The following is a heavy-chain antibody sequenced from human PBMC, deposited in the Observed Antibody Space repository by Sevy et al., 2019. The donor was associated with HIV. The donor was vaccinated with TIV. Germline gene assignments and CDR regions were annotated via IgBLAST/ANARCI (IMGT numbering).Heavy chain of an antibody. CDR2: IGTTGPTI. J-gene: IGHJ4*02. Sequence: GGSLRLSCVASGFTFSRYSMNWVRQAPGKGLEWVSNIGTTGPTICYADSVKGRFTISRDNAKNSLYLQMNSLREEDTAVYYCARPGSGWFELDSWGQGTLVTVSS. CDR3: ARPGSGWFELDS. CDR1: GFTFSRYS. V-gene: IGHV3-48*02. D-gene: IGHD6-19*01.